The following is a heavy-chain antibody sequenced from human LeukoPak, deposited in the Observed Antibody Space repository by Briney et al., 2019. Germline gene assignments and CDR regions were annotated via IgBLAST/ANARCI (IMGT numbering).Heavy chain of an antibody. J-gene: IGHJ6*02. CDR1: GGSISSSSYY. CDR3: AGRYGDYHDYYYGMDV. D-gene: IGHD4-17*01. CDR2: IYYSGST. Sequence: SETLSLTCTVSGGSISSSSYYWGWIRQPPGKGLEWIGSIYYSGSTYYNPSLKSRATISVDTSKNQFSLKLSSVTAADTAVYYCAGRYGDYHDYYYGMDVWGQGTTVTVSS. V-gene: IGHV4-39*01.